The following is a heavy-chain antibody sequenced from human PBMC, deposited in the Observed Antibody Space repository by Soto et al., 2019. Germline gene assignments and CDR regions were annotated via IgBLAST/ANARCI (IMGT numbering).Heavy chain of an antibody. Sequence: QVQLVQSGAEVKNPGASVKVSCKASGYTFTRYGIGWARQAPGQGLEWMGWINTYNGNTNYAQNVQGRVTLTTDTYKRTAYIKLRRLRSNDTAIYYWAIVDVYVTARARDGWGEWTTVSVSS. CDR2: INTYNGNT. CDR3: AIVDVYVTARARDG. D-gene: IGHD3-16*01. CDR1: GYTFTRYG. V-gene: IGHV1-18*01. J-gene: IGHJ6*02.